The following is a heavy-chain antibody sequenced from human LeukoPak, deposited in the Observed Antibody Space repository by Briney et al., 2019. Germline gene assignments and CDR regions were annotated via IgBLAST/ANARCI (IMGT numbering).Heavy chain of an antibody. CDR2: IYTSGGT. CDR1: GGSISSYY. CDR3: ARMTVGSSGWYKSEYNWFDP. V-gene: IGHV4-4*07. Sequence: PSETLSLTCTVSGGSISSYYWSWIRQPAGKGLEWIGRIYTSGGTNYNPSLKSRVTMSVDTSKNQFSLKLSSVTAADTAVYYCARMTVGSSGWYKSEYNWFDPWGQGTLVTVSS. D-gene: IGHD6-19*01. J-gene: IGHJ5*02.